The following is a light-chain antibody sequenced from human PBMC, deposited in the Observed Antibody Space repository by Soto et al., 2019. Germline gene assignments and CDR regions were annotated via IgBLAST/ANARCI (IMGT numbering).Light chain of an antibody. CDR1: QSVSSN. Sequence: EIVMTQSPATLSVSPGERDTLSCRAIQSVSSNLAWYQQKPGQAPRLLIYGADTRATGIPAKFSGSGSGTELPHTISCLQSEDVAVYYCQQYNNLPLTFGGGTNVELK. V-gene: IGKV3-15*01. CDR2: GAD. J-gene: IGKJ4*01. CDR3: QQYNNLPLT.